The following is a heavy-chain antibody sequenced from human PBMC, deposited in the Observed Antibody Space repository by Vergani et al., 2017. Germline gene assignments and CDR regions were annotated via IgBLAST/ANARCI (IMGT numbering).Heavy chain of an antibody. CDR3: ERDGGFTMVRGVIGPYYFDY. CDR2: IIPIFGTA. J-gene: IGHJ4*02. Sequence: QVQLVQSGAEVKKPGSSVKVSCKASGGTFSSYAISWVRQAPGQGLEWMGGIIPIFGTANYAQKFQGRVTITADESTSTAYMELSSLRSEDTAVYYCERDGGFTMVRGVIGPYYFDYWGQGTLVTVSS. CDR1: GGTFSSYA. V-gene: IGHV1-69*12. D-gene: IGHD3-10*01.